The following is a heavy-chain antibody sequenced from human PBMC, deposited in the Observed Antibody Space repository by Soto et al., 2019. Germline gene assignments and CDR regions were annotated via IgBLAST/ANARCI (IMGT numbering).Heavy chain of an antibody. V-gene: IGHV3-23*01. CDR1: GFTFSSYA. CDR2: ISGSGGST. D-gene: IGHD3-10*01. J-gene: IGHJ4*02. Sequence: EVQLLESGGGLVQPGGSLRLSCAASGFTFSSYAMSWVRQAPGKGLEWVSAISGSGGSTYYADSVKGRFTVSRDNSKNTRYLQMNSLRAEVTAVYYCAPRLWFGELYYWGQGPLVSVSS. CDR3: APRLWFGELYY.